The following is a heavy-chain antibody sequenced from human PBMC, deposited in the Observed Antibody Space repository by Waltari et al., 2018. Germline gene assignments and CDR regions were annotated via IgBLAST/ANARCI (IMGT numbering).Heavy chain of an antibody. CDR3: ARDKVRSFDY. CDR1: EFTFTSYS. J-gene: IGHJ4*02. Sequence: EVQLVESGGGLVQPGGSLRLSCAASEFTFTSYSMNWVRQAPGRGLECVSYISSSSRTIYYADSVKGRFTISRDNAKNSLYLQMNSLSVEDTAVYYCARDKVRSFDYWGQGTLVTVSS. CDR2: ISSSSRTI. V-gene: IGHV3-48*01.